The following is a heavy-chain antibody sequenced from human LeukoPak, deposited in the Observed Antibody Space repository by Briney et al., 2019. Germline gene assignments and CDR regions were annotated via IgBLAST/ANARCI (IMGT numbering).Heavy chain of an antibody. CDR3: ARDLIYYDSSGSDY. J-gene: IGHJ4*02. V-gene: IGHV3-21*01. CDR1: GFTFSSYS. Sequence: GGSLRLSCAASGFTFSSYSMNWVRQAPGKGLEWVSSITSSSSYIYYADSVKGRFTISRDNAKNSLYLQMNSLRAEDTAVYYCARDLIYYDSSGSDYWGQGTLVTVSS. CDR2: ITSSSSYI. D-gene: IGHD3-22*01.